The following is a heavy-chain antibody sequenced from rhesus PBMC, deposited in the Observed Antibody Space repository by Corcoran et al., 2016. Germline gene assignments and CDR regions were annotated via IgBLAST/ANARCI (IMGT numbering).Heavy chain of an antibody. CDR3: TKPYYYGSSYSDY. V-gene: IGHV3-103*01. D-gene: IGHD3-16*01. CDR1: GFTFSSYP. J-gene: IGHJ4*01. Sequence: EVQLVETGGGLVQPGGSLRLSCAASGFTFSSYPMQWVRQAPGKGLEGISGSNSGGGITYYADSVKGRFTIARDNSKNTLSLQMNSLRAEDTAVYYCTKPYYYGSSYSDYWGQGVLVTVSS. CDR2: SNSGGGIT.